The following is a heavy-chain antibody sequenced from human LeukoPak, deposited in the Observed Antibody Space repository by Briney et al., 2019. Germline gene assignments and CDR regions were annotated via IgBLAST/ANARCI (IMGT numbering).Heavy chain of an antibody. CDR2: IYYSGGT. CDR1: GYSISSGYY. CDR3: ARVGYSYGYFDY. Sequence: SETLSLTCAVSGYSISSGYYWGWIRQPPGKGLEWIGSIYYSGGTYYNPSLKSRVTISVDTSKNQFSLKLSSVTAADTAVYYCARVGYSYGYFDYWGQGTLVTVSS. V-gene: IGHV4-38-2*01. D-gene: IGHD5-18*01. J-gene: IGHJ4*02.